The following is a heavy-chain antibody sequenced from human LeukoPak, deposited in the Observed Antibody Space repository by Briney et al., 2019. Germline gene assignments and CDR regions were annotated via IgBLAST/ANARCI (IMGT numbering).Heavy chain of an antibody. Sequence: ASVKVSCKVSGYTLTELSMHWVRQAPGKGLEWMGGFDPEDGETIYAQKFQGRVTMTVDTSTDTAYMELSSLRSEDTAVYYCAIAHHLYGDHVGYWGQGTLVTVSS. CDR2: FDPEDGET. V-gene: IGHV1-24*01. D-gene: IGHD4-17*01. CDR1: GYTLTELS. CDR3: AIAHHLYGDHVGY. J-gene: IGHJ4*02.